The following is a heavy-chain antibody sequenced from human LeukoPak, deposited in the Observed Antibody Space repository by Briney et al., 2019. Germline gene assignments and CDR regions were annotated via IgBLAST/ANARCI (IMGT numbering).Heavy chain of an antibody. Sequence: SETLSLTCAVYGGSFSGYYWSWIRQPPGKGLEWIGEINHSGSTNYNPSLKSRVTISVDTSKSQFSLKLSSVTAADTAVYYCATGYSSRSFDYWGQGTLVTVSS. J-gene: IGHJ4*02. D-gene: IGHD6-13*01. CDR1: GGSFSGYY. CDR3: ATGYSSRSFDY. CDR2: INHSGST. V-gene: IGHV4-34*01.